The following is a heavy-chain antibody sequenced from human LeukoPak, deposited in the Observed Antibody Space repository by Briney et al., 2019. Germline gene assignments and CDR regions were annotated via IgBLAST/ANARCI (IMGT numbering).Heavy chain of an antibody. CDR1: GFTVSSNY. V-gene: IGHV3-53*01. J-gene: IGHJ3*02. CDR3: ITVVVVTAIRAFDI. CDR2: IYSGGTS. D-gene: IGHD2-21*02. Sequence: GGSLRLSCAASGFTVSSNYMSWVRQAPGKGLEWVSIIYSGGTSYYADSVKGRFTISRDNSKNTLYLQMNSLKTEDTAVYYCITVVVVTAIRAFDIWGQGTMVTVSS.